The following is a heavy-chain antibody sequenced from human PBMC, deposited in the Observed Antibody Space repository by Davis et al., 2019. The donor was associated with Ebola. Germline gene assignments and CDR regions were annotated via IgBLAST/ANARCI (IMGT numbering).Heavy chain of an antibody. V-gene: IGHV1-18*04. J-gene: IGHJ5*02. CDR2: ISAYNGNT. CDR3: ARVSRFLEWLSTNWFDP. D-gene: IGHD3-3*01. CDR1: GYTFTSYG. Sequence: ASVKVSCKASGYTFTSYGISWVRQAPGQGLEWMGWISAYNGNTNYAQKLQGRVTMTTDTSTSTAYMELRSLRSDDTAVYYCARVSRFLEWLSTNWFDPWGQGTLVTVSS.